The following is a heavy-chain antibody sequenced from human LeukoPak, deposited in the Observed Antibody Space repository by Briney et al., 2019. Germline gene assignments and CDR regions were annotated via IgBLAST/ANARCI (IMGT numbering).Heavy chain of an antibody. CDR2: INHSGST. V-gene: IGHV4-34*01. CDR1: GGSFSGYY. J-gene: IGHJ4*02. CDR3: ARAPNYDFWSGYLDY. Sequence: SETLSLTCAVYGGSFSGYYWSWIRQPPGKGLEWIGEINHSGSTNYNPSLKSRVTISVDTSKNQFSLKLSSVTAADTAVYYCARAPNYDFWSGYLDYWGQGTLVTVSS. D-gene: IGHD3-3*01.